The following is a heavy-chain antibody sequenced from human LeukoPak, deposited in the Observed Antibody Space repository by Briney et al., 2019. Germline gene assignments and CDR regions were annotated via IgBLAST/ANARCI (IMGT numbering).Heavy chain of an antibody. CDR3: ASFPPYMVRTDAFDI. Sequence: GSLRLSCAASGFTSSSYSMNWVRQAPGKGLEWVSSISRSSAYIYYADSVKGRFTISRDNAKNSLYLQMSSLRAEDTAVYYCASFPPYMVRTDAFDIWGQGTMVTVSS. D-gene: IGHD3-10*01. CDR1: GFTSSSYS. J-gene: IGHJ3*02. CDR2: ISRSSAYI. V-gene: IGHV3-21*01.